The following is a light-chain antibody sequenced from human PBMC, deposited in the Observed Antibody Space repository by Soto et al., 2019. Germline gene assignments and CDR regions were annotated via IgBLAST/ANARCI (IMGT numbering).Light chain of an antibody. CDR2: GAS. J-gene: IGKJ2*01. CDR3: QQYNDWPRYT. V-gene: IGKV3-15*01. CDR1: QSVSNS. Sequence: EIVMTQSPATLSVSPGERVTLSCRASQSVSNSLAWYQQQPGQPPRLLLFGASTRAAGIPAWFTGSGSATEFTLTIISLLSEDFAVDYCQQYNDWPRYTFGQGTKVEIK.